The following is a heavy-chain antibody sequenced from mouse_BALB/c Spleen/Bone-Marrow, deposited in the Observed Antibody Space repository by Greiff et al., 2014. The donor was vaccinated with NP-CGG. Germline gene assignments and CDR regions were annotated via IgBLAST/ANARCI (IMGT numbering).Heavy chain of an antibody. CDR3: ASQNWAWFTY. CDR2: INYSGSS. Sequence: EVQGVESGPGLVKPSQSLSLTCTVTGYSITSDYAWNWIRQFPGNKLEWMGYINYSGSSSYNPSLKSRISITRDTSKNQLFLQLNSVTTEDTATYYCASQNWAWFTYWGQGTLVTVSA. D-gene: IGHD4-1*01. V-gene: IGHV3-2*02. CDR1: GYSITSDYA. J-gene: IGHJ3*01.